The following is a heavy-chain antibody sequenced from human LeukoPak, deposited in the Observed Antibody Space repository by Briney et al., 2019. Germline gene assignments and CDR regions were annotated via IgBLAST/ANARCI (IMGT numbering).Heavy chain of an antibody. CDR3: ARDYYYDSSGFYLY. J-gene: IGHJ4*02. CDR1: GFTFSSYG. CDR2: ISSSGTYI. Sequence: GGSLRLSCAASGFTFSSYGMHWVRQAPGKGLEWVSSISSSGTYIHYADSVKGRFTISRDNAKNSLYLQMSSLRAEETAVYYCARDYYYDSSGFYLYWGQGTLVTVSS. D-gene: IGHD3-22*01. V-gene: IGHV3-21*01.